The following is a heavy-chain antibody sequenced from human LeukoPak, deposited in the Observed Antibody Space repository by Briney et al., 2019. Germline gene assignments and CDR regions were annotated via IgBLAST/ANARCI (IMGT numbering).Heavy chain of an antibody. J-gene: IGHJ4*02. CDR3: ARGLDGAKDRKRFDY. V-gene: IGHV3-48*03. CDR1: GFTFSSYE. D-gene: IGHD5-24*01. Sequence: GGSRRLSCAASGFTFSSYEMNWVRQAPGKGREWVSYISSSGSTIYYADSVRARFTISRDNAKNSLYLQMNSLRAEDTAVYYCARGLDGAKDRKRFDYWGQGTLVTVSS. CDR2: ISSSGSTI.